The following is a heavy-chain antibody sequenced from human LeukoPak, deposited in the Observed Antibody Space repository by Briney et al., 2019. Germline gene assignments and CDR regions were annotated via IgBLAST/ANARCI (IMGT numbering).Heavy chain of an antibody. Sequence: GGSLRLSCAASGFTFSSYGMHWVRQAPGKGLEWVAVISYDGSNKYYADSVKGRFTISRDNSKNTLYLQMNSLRAEDTAVYYCARVIQYQLLLDYWGQGTLVTVSS. CDR1: GFTFSSYG. J-gene: IGHJ4*02. CDR2: ISYDGSNK. D-gene: IGHD2-2*01. CDR3: ARVIQYQLLLDY. V-gene: IGHV3-30*03.